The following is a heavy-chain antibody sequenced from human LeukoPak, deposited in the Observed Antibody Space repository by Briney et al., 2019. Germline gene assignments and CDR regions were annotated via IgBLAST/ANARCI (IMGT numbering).Heavy chain of an antibody. Sequence: PGGSLRLSCAASGFTFSSYAMHWVRQAPGKGLEYVSAISSNGGSTYYANSVKGRFTISRDNSKNTLYLQMGSLRAEDMAVYYCARSPMVRGVTDYYYGLDVWGQGTTVTVSS. CDR3: ARSPMVRGVTDYYYGLDV. V-gene: IGHV3-64*01. CDR2: ISSNGGST. D-gene: IGHD3-10*01. CDR1: GFTFSSYA. J-gene: IGHJ6*02.